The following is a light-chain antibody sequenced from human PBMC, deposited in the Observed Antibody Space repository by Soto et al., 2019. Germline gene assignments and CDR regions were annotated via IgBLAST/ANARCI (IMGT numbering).Light chain of an antibody. V-gene: IGLV2-14*01. CDR1: SSDVAVYKY. CDR3: TSYTSSATVV. J-gene: IGLJ3*02. Sequence: QSVLTQPASVSGSPGQSITISCTGTSSDVAVYKYVSWYQHHPGRAPKLMIYEVSNRPSGVSNRFSGSKSGNTASLTISGLQAEDEADYYCTSYTSSATVVFGGGTQLTVL. CDR2: EVS.